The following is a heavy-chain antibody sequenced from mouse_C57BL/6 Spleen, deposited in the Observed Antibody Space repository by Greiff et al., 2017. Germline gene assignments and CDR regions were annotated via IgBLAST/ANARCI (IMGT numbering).Heavy chain of an antibody. CDR1: GFTFSDYG. J-gene: IGHJ2*01. CDR3: ARRGYGSSFDD. CDR2: ISNLAYSI. V-gene: IGHV5-15*01. Sequence: VQLKESGGGLVQPGGSLKLSCAASGFTFSDYGMAWVRQAPRKGPEWVAFISNLAYSIYYADTVTGRFTISRENAKNTLYLEMSSLRSEDTAMYYCARRGYGSSFDDWGQGTTLTVSS. D-gene: IGHD1-1*01.